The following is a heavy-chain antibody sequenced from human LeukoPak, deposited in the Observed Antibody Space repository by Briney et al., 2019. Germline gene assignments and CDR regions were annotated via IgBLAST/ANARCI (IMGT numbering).Heavy chain of an antibody. CDR2: MRSKANSYAT. Sequence: GGSLRLSCAASGFTFSGSAMHWVGQASGKGLEWVGSMRSKANSYATAYAASVKGRFTISRDDSKNTAYLQMNSLKTEDTAVYYCTRQNSVMDYYYYGMDVWGQGTTVTVSS. CDR3: TRQNSVMDYYYYGMDV. V-gene: IGHV3-73*01. CDR1: GFTFSGSA. J-gene: IGHJ6*02. D-gene: IGHD2-21*01.